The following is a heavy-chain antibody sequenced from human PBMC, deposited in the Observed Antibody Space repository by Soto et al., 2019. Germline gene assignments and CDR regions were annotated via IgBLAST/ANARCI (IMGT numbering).Heavy chain of an antibody. D-gene: IGHD5-18*01. V-gene: IGHV1-46*01. CDR1: GYTFTSYY. J-gene: IGHJ4*02. CDR3: GRVGGYSYGGVDY. Sequence: QVQLVQSGAEVKKPGASVKVSCKASGYTFTSYYMHWVRQAPGQGLEWMGIINPSGGRTTYAQKFQGRVTMTRDTSTSTVYMELSSLRSEVTAVYYCGRVGGYSYGGVDYWGQGTLVTVSS. CDR2: INPSGGRT.